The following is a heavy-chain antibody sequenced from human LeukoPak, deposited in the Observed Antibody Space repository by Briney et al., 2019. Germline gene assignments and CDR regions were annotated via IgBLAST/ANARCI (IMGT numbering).Heavy chain of an antibody. D-gene: IGHD3-22*01. CDR2: IYHSGTT. CDR3: ARVRYFDTSGFYYDFDY. CDR1: GGSISSYY. J-gene: IGHJ4*02. V-gene: IGHV4-59*01. Sequence: SETLSLTCTVSGGSISSYYWSWIRQPPGKGLEWIGYIYHSGTTNHNPSLKSRVTISLDTSKNQFSLKLSSVTAADTAVYYCARVRYFDTSGFYYDFDYWGQGTLVTVSS.